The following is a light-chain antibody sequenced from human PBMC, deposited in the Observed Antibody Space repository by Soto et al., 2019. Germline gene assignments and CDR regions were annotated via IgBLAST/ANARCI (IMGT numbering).Light chain of an antibody. J-gene: IGKJ1*01. V-gene: IGKV3-20*01. CDR3: QLFRNSPPTWT. CDR2: GAS. CDR1: QSVNSTY. Sequence: EIVLTQSPGTLSLSPGERATLSCRASQSVNSTYLAWYQQRPGQAPRLLIYGASSRATGIPDRFSGSGSGNDFTLTISRLEPDDFALYYCQLFRNSPPTWTFGQGTKVDIK.